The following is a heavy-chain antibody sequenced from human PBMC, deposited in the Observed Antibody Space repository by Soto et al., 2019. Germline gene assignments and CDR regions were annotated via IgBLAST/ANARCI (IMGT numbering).Heavy chain of an antibody. Sequence: HPGGSLRLSCAASGFTFSSYAMSWVRQAPGKGLEWVSAISGSGGSTYYADSVKGRFTISRDNSKNTLYLQMNSLRAEDTAVYYCAKVPSSRAYSGAQRPDWGQGTLVTVSS. V-gene: IGHV3-23*01. CDR1: GFTFSSYA. CDR2: ISGSGGST. J-gene: IGHJ4*02. CDR3: AKVPSSRAYSGAQRPD. D-gene: IGHD1-26*01.